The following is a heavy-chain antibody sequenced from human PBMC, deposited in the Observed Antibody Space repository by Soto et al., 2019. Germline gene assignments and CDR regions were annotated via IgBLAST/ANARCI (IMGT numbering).Heavy chain of an antibody. Sequence: GESLKISCAASGFTFSDYYMSWIRQAPGKGLEWVSYISSSGSTIYYADSVKGRFTISRDNAKNSLYLQMNSLRAEDTAVYYCYVSADTAMVDFDYWGQGTLVTVSS. J-gene: IGHJ4*02. CDR3: YVSADTAMVDFDY. D-gene: IGHD5-18*01. CDR2: ISSSGSTI. CDR1: GFTFSDYY. V-gene: IGHV3-11*01.